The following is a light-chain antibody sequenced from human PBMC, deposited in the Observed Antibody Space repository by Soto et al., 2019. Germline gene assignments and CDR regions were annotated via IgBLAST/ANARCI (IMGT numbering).Light chain of an antibody. CDR2: YAS. V-gene: IGKV3-11*01. Sequence: EIVLTQSPATLSLSPGERATLSCRASQSVSSYFAGYQQKPGQAPRLLIYYASNRATGIPARFSGSGSGTDVTLTISSLEPVDFALYYCQLRSYSPHMKTFGQGTKLEIK. CDR3: QLRSYSPHMKT. CDR1: QSVSSY. J-gene: IGKJ2*01.